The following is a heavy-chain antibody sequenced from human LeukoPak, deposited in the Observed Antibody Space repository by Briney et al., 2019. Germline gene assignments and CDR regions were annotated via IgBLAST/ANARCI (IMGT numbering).Heavy chain of an antibody. V-gene: IGHV3-23*01. CDR1: GFTFSSYA. J-gene: IGHJ6*02. D-gene: IGHD5-18*01. CDR2: ITGSGGST. CDR3: GRGYSYGYYYYGMDV. Sequence: PGGPLRLSCAASGFTFSSYAMSWVRQAPGKGLEWVSAITGSGGSTYYADSVKGRFTISRDNSKNTLYLQMNSLRAEDTAVYYCGRGYSYGYYYYGMDVWGQGTTVTVSS.